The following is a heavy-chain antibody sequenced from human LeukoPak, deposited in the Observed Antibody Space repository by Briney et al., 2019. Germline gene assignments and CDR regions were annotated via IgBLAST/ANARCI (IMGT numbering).Heavy chain of an antibody. CDR3: ARGSLFRYGMDV. Sequence: PGGSLRLSCAASGFTVSSKYMSWARQPPGKGLEWDSVIYSGGNTYYADSVKGRFPISRDNSQNTLYLQRNSLRAEDTAVYYCARGSLFRYGMDVWGKGTTVTVS. D-gene: IGHD3-3*02. V-gene: IGHV3-66*02. CDR1: GFTVSSKY. J-gene: IGHJ6*04. CDR2: IYSGGNT.